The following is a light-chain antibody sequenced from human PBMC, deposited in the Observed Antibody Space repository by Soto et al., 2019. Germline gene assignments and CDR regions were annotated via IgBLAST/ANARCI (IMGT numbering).Light chain of an antibody. J-gene: IGKJ5*01. Sequence: IQLTQSPSSLSASVGDRVTITCRASQGISSYLAWYQQKPGKAPKLLIYAASTLQSRVPSRFSGSGSGTDFTLTISSLQPEDFATYYCQQLNDYPITFGQGTRLEIK. CDR2: AAS. V-gene: IGKV1-9*01. CDR3: QQLNDYPIT. CDR1: QGISSY.